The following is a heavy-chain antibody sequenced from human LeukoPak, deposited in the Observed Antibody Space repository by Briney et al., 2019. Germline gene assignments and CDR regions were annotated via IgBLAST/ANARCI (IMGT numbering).Heavy chain of an antibody. CDR1: GFTFSSYS. D-gene: IGHD1-20*01. V-gene: IGHV3-21*01. J-gene: IGHJ4*02. Sequence: PGGSLRLSCAASGFTFSSYSMNWVRQAPGKGLEWVSSISSSSSYIYYADSVKGRSTISRDNAKNSLYLQMNSLRAEDTAVYYCARGLTGTKSDYWGQGTLVTVSS. CDR2: ISSSSSYI. CDR3: ARGLTGTKSDY.